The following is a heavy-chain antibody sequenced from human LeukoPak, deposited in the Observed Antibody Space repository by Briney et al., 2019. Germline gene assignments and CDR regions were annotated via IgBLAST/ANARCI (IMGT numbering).Heavy chain of an antibody. CDR2: IYTSGST. Sequence: PSETLSLTCAVYGGSFSGYYWSWIRQPAGKGLEWIGRIYTSGSTNYNPSLKSRVTMSVDTSKNQFSLKLSSVTAADTAVYYCAVDGAFDIWGQGTMVTVSS. J-gene: IGHJ3*02. V-gene: IGHV4-59*10. D-gene: IGHD5-24*01. CDR1: GGSFSGYY. CDR3: AVDGAFDI.